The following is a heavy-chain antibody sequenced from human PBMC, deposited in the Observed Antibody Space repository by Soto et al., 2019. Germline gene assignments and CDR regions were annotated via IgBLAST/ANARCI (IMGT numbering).Heavy chain of an antibody. V-gene: IGHV4-30-2*01. Sequence: QLQLQESGSGLVKPSQTLSLTCAVSGGSISSGGYSWSWIRQPPGKGLEWIAYIYHSGSTYYSPSLRSRVTISLDRSKNQFSLKLSSVTAADTAVYYCARVDVNWFDPWGQGTLVTVSS. CDR2: IYHSGST. J-gene: IGHJ5*02. CDR1: GGSISSGGYS. CDR3: ARVDVNWFDP.